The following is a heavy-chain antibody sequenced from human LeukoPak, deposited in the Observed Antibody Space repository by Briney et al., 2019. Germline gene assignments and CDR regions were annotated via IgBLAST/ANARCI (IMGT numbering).Heavy chain of an antibody. CDR2: ISAYNGNT. CDR3: ASGSLRFGDPGFDY. Sequence: ASAKVSCKASGYTFTSYGISWVRQAPGQGLEWMGWISAYNGNTNYAQKLQGRVTMTTDTSTSTAYMELRSLRSDDTAVYYCASGSLRFGDPGFDYWGQGTLVTVSS. CDR1: GYTFTSYG. D-gene: IGHD3-10*01. V-gene: IGHV1-18*01. J-gene: IGHJ4*02.